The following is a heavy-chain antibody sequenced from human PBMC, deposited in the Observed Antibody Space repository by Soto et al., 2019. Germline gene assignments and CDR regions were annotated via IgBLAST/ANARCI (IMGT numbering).Heavy chain of an antibody. Sequence: FLRLSCAASGFAFDDYVMDWVRQPPGMGLEWVSGITWNGGTIRYVDSVKGRFTISRDNAENSLYLQMNSLRPEDTAVYYCAKGGSAALIAPSGRDNWFDPWGRGTQVT. V-gene: IGHV3-9*01. J-gene: IGHJ5*02. CDR2: ITWNGGTI. CDR3: AKGGSAALIAPSGRDNWFDP. D-gene: IGHD6-13*01. CDR1: GFAFDDYV.